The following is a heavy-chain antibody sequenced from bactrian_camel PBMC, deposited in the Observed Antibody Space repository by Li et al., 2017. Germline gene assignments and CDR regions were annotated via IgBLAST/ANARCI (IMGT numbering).Heavy chain of an antibody. Sequence: HVQLVESGGGSVQAGGSLRLSCAVSGYPANKSCMGWFRQAPGKEREGVAAILLRGDDTAYADSVKGRFTISQDRSNNTLHLHMNSLKPEDTAMYYCAARPGPCAWQSGAYMSWGQRTQVTVS. V-gene: IGHV3S6*01. CDR2: ILLRGDDT. CDR1: GYPANKSC. J-gene: IGHJ6*01. D-gene: IGHD7*01. CDR3: AARPGPCAWQSGAYMS.